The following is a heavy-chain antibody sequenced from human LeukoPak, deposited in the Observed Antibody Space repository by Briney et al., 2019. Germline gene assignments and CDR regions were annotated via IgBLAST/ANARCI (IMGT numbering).Heavy chain of an antibody. CDR2: IYSDGST. CDR3: ARITFGGVIAH. CDR1: GFTVSSNY. J-gene: IGHJ5*02. V-gene: IGHV3-53*01. Sequence: GGSLRLSCAASGFTVSSNYMSWVRQAPGKGLEWVSVIYSDGSTYYADSVKGRFTISRDNSKNTLYLQVNSLRAEDTAVYYCARITFGGVIAHWGQGTLVTVSS. D-gene: IGHD3-16*01.